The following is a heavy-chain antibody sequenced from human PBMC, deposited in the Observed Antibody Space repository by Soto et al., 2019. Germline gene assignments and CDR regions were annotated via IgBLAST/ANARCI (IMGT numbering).Heavy chain of an antibody. V-gene: IGHV6-1*01. CDR3: ATGGAGVTVSVCHH. J-gene: IGHJ1*01. CDR2: TYYRSKWYS. D-gene: IGHD3-10*01. CDR1: WDSVSSNSAA. Sequence: QVQLQQSGPGLVKPSQTLSLTCAISWDSVSSNSAAWNWIRQSPSRGLEWLGRTYYRSKWYSDSAVSVKGRTIISPDTSKNQSSLHLTSVTPADTAVYYCATGGAGVTVSVCHHWGKGTLVTVSS.